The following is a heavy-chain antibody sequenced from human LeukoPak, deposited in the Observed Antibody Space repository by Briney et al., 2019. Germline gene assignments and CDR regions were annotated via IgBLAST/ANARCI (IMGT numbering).Heavy chain of an antibody. CDR2: FDPEDGET. Sequence: ASVKVSCKVSGYTLTELSMHWVRQAPGKGLEWMGGFDPEDGETIYAQKFQGRVTMTEDTSTDTAYMELSSLRSEDTAVYYCATDPLTFQPLFPASPDYSGPGTLVTVSS. CDR3: ATDPLTFQPLFPASPDY. D-gene: IGHD2-2*01. CDR1: GYTLTELS. V-gene: IGHV1-24*01. J-gene: IGHJ4*02.